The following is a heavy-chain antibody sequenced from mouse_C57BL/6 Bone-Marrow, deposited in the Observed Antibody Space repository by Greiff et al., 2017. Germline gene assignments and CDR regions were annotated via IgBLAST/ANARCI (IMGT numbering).Heavy chain of an antibody. V-gene: IGHV1-59*01. J-gene: IGHJ1*03. Sequence: QVQLQQPGAELVRPGTSVKLSCKASGYTFTSYWMHWVKQRPGQGLEWIGVIDPSDSYTNYNQKFKGKATLTVDTSSSTAYMQLSSLTSEDSAVYYCARGISYYYGSSPYFDVWGTGTTVTVSS. CDR1: GYTFTSYW. D-gene: IGHD1-1*01. CDR2: IDPSDSYT. CDR3: ARGISYYYGSSPYFDV.